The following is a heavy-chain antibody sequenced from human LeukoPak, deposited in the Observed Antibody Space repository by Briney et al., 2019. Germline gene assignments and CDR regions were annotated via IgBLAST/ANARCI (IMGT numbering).Heavy chain of an antibody. CDR2: IYHSGST. D-gene: IGHD2-2*01. V-gene: IGHV4-38-2*02. J-gene: IGHJ4*02. Sequence: NPSETLSLTCTVSGYSISSGYYWGWIRQPPGKGLEWIGSIYHSGSTYYNPSLKSRVTISVDTSKNQFSLKLSSVTAADTAVYYCARHPRVPDYWGQGTLVTVSS. CDR3: ARHPRVPDY. CDR1: GYSISSGYY.